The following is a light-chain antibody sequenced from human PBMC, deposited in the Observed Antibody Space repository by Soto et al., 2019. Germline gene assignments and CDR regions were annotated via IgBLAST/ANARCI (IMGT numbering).Light chain of an antibody. Sequence: DIQMTQSPSSLSASVGDRVTITCRASQSISSSLNWYQEKPGKAPKLLIYAASSLQGGVPSRFSGGGSGTDFTLAISSLQPEDFATYYFQPTYDTPYTFGQGTKLQIK. CDR2: AAS. J-gene: IGKJ2*01. CDR3: QPTYDTPYT. V-gene: IGKV1-39*01. CDR1: QSISSS.